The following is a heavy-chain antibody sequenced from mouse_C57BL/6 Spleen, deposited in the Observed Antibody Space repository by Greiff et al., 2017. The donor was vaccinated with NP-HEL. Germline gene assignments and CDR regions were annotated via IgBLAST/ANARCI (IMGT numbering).Heavy chain of an antibody. CDR2: IGSGGST. CDR3: AKKLDY. CDR1: GFSLTSYG. Sequence: QVQLQQSGPGLVQPSQSLSITCTVSGFSLTSYGVHWVRQPPGKGLGWLGVIGSGGSTDYNAAFISRLSISKDNSKSQVFFKMNSLQADDTAIYYCAKKLDYWGQGTSVTVSS. V-gene: IGHV2-4*01. J-gene: IGHJ4*01.